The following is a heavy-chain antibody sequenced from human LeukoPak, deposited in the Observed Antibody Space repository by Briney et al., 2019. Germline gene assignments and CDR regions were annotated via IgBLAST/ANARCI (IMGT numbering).Heavy chain of an antibody. CDR3: ARETSLMGYASGLGFNY. Sequence: SETLSLTCTVSGGSISSWYWSWIRQPPGKGLGWIGYIYDSGNTNYNPSLKSRVTISIDTSKNQFSLKLTSVTAADTATYYCARETSLMGYASGLGFNYWGQGILVTVSS. D-gene: IGHD6-19*01. CDR1: GGSISSWY. V-gene: IGHV4-59*01. J-gene: IGHJ4*02. CDR2: IYDSGNT.